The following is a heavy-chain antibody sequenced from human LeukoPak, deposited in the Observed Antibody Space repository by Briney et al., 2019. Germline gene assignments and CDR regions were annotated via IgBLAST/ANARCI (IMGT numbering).Heavy chain of an antibody. CDR3: ARGYCSSTSCYLGSWFDS. D-gene: IGHD2-2*01. Sequence: PSETLSLTCTVSGGSISSYYWSWIRQPPGKGLEWIGYIYYSGSTNYNPSLKSRVTISVDTSKNQFSLKLSSVTAADTAVYYCARGYCSSTSCYLGSWFDSWGQGTLVTVSS. CDR2: IYYSGST. V-gene: IGHV4-59*12. CDR1: GGSISSYY. J-gene: IGHJ5*01.